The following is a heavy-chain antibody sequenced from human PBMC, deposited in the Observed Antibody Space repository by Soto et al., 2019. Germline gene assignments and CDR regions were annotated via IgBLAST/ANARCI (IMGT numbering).Heavy chain of an antibody. CDR1: GYTFTSYG. CDR3: ARGITIFGVVTPYYYYGMDV. Sequence: ASVKVSCKASGYTFTSYGISWVRQAPGQGLEWMGWISAYNGNTNYAQKLQGRVTMTTDTSTSTAYMELSSLRSEDTAVYYCARGITIFGVVTPYYYYGMDVWGQGTTVTVSS. J-gene: IGHJ6*02. CDR2: ISAYNGNT. V-gene: IGHV1-18*01. D-gene: IGHD3-3*01.